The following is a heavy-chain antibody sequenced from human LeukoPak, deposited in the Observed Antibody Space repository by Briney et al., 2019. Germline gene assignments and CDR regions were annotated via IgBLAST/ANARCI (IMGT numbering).Heavy chain of an antibody. J-gene: IGHJ6*02. CDR1: GFSFSRSA. CDR3: AKDQYVLRYFDWSPYGMDV. D-gene: IGHD3-9*01. Sequence: GGSLRLSCAASGFSFSRSAMTWVRQAPGKGLEWVSCISESGEETYYADSVKGRFTISRDNSKNTLYLQMNSLRAEDTAVYYCAKDQYVLRYFDWSPYGMDVWGQGTTVTVSS. V-gene: IGHV3-23*01. CDR2: ISESGEET.